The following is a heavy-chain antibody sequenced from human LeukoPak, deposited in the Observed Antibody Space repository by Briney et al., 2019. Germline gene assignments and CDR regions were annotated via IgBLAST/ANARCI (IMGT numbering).Heavy chain of an antibody. Sequence: GGSLRPSCAASGFTFSSYGMHWVRQAPGKGLEWVAFIRYDGSNKYYADSVKGRFTISRDNSKNTLYLQMNSLRAEDTAVYYCTRGNTLGQQLTFDYWGQGTLVTVSS. D-gene: IGHD6-13*01. CDR2: IRYDGSNK. V-gene: IGHV3-30*02. CDR3: TRGNTLGQQLTFDY. J-gene: IGHJ4*02. CDR1: GFTFSSYG.